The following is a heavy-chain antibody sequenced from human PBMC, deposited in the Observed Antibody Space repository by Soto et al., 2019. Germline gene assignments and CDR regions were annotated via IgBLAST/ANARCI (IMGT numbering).Heavy chain of an antibody. CDR2: IYRTGST. J-gene: IGHJ4*02. CDR3: ASRDPGTSVDY. V-gene: IGHV4-4*02. CDR1: GGSFTSNNW. Sequence: SETLSLTCTVSGGSFTSNNWWTWVRQPPGQGLEWIGEIYRTGSTNYNPSLKSRVTISLDKSENQFSLKVTSLTAADTAVYYCASRDPGTSVDYWGQGTLVTVSS. D-gene: IGHD1-7*01.